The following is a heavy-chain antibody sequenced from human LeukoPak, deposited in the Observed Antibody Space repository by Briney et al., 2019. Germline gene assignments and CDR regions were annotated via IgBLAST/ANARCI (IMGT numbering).Heavy chain of an antibody. Sequence: ASVKVSCMASGGTFSSYAISWVRQAPGQGLEWMGWISAYNGNTNYAQKLQGRVTMTTDTSTSTAYMELRGLRSDDTAVYYCARVRGVGFDYWGQGTLVTVSS. CDR1: GGTFSSYA. CDR2: ISAYNGNT. V-gene: IGHV1-18*01. CDR3: ARVRGVGFDY. J-gene: IGHJ4*02. D-gene: IGHD3-10*01.